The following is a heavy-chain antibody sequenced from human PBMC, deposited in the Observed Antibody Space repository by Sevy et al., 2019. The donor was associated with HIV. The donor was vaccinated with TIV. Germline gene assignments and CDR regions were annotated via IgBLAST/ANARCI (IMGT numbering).Heavy chain of an antibody. Sequence: SETLSLTCTVSGGSISSYYWSWIRQPAGKGLEWIGRIYTSGSTNYNPALKSRVTMSVDTSKNQFSLKLSSVTAADTAVYYCARDPDYGEHGAFDIWGQGTMVTVSS. V-gene: IGHV4-4*07. J-gene: IGHJ3*02. D-gene: IGHD4-17*01. CDR2: IYTSGST. CDR1: GGSISSYY. CDR3: ARDPDYGEHGAFDI.